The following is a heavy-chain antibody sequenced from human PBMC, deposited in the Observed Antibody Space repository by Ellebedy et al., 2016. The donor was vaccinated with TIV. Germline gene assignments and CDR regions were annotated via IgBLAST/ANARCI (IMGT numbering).Heavy chain of an antibody. CDR1: GDSVRRGAFY. D-gene: IGHD1-1*01. CDR2: IYSSGGT. V-gene: IGHV4-61*03. Sequence: MPSETLSLTCTVSGDSVRRGAFYWSWIRQAPGKGLEWIGNIYSSGGTDYNPSLKSRVSISVDTSKNDFSLQVTSVSGADTAVYFCARESPADLARRYWYFDLWGRGTLVTVSS. CDR3: ARESPADLARRYWYFDL. J-gene: IGHJ2*01.